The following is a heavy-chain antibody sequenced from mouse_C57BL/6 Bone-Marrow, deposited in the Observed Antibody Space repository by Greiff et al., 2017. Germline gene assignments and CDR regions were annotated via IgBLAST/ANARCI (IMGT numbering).Heavy chain of an antibody. Sequence: VQLKQSGPELVKPGASVKISCKASGYSFTGYYMNWVKQSPEKSLEWIGEINPSTGGTTYNQKFKAKATLTVDKSSSTAYMQLKSLTSEDSAVYYCARDYGSSYWGQGTTLTGSS. J-gene: IGHJ2*01. CDR1: GYSFTGYY. CDR3: ARDYGSSY. V-gene: IGHV1-42*01. D-gene: IGHD1-1*01. CDR2: INPSTGGT.